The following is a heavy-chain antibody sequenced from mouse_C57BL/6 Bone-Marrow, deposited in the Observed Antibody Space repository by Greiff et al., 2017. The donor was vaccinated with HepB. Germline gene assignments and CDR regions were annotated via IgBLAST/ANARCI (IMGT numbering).Heavy chain of an antibody. D-gene: IGHD4-1*01. CDR3: ARSGSNWDVGY. Sequence: VQLQQPGAELVMPGASVKLSCKASGYTFTSYWMHWVKQRPGQGLEWIGEIDPSDSYTNYNQKFKGKSTLTVDKSSSTAYMQLSSLTSEDSAVYYCARSGSNWDVGYWGQGTTLTVSS. V-gene: IGHV1-69*01. CDR2: IDPSDSYT. CDR1: GYTFTSYW. J-gene: IGHJ2*01.